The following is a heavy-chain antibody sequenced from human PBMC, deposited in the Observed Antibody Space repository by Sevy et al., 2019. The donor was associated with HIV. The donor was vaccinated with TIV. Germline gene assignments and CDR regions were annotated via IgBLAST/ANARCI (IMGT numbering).Heavy chain of an antibody. J-gene: IGHJ4*02. V-gene: IGHV1-69*13. D-gene: IGHD6-19*01. CDR1: GGTFRTYG. CDR3: ARGGGNGWYYFDY. Sequence: ASVKVSCKATGGTFRTYGISWVRQAPGQGLEWMGGIIPILGTVNYEQKFQGRVTITADESTKTAYMELSSLRSEDTAVYYCARGGGNGWYYFDYWGQETLVTVSS. CDR2: IIPILGTV.